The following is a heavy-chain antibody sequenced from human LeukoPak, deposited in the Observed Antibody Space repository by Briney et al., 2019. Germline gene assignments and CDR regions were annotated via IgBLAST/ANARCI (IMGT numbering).Heavy chain of an antibody. CDR1: GGSISSYY. CDR3: ARAHYDSSGYYAGYYFDY. CDR2: IYYSGST. V-gene: IGHV4-59*01. D-gene: IGHD3-22*01. J-gene: IGHJ4*02. Sequence: PSETLSLTCTVSGGSISSYYWSWIRQPPGRGLEWIGYIYYSGSTNYNPSLKSRVTISVDTSKNQFSLKLSSVTAADTAVYYCARAHYDSSGYYAGYYFDYWGQGTLVTVSS.